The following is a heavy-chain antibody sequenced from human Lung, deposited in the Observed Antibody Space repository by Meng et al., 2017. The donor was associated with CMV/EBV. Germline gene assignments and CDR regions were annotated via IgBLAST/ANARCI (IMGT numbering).Heavy chain of an antibody. D-gene: IGHD5-24*01. CDR2: IYYSGST. CDR3: ARGGRWLQGCQH. CDR1: GGSISSGDYY. J-gene: IGHJ1*01. V-gene: IGHV4-30-4*08. Sequence: SETLSLXXSVSGGSISSGDYYWSWIRQPPGKGLEWIGYIYYSGSTYYNPSLKSRVTISVDTSKNQISLKLSSVTAADTAVYYCARGGRWLQGCQHWGQGTXVTVSS.